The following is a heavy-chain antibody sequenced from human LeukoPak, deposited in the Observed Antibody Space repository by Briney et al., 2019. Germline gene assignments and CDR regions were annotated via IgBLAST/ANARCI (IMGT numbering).Heavy chain of an antibody. CDR1: GDSISTYY. D-gene: IGHD5-12*01. Sequence: SETLSLTCTVSGDSISTYYWSWIRQPPGKGLEWIGYIYYRVTSDYNPSLKSRVTMSVDMSTRQISLKLSSVTAADTAVYYCARAGRDIVATVDYWGQGTLVTVSS. CDR3: ARAGRDIVATVDY. J-gene: IGHJ4*02. CDR2: IYYRVTS. V-gene: IGHV4-59*01.